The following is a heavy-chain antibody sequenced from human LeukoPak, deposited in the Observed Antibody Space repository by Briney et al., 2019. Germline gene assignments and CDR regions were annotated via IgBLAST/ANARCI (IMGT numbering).Heavy chain of an antibody. V-gene: IGHV3-23*01. CDR2: ISGSGGST. D-gene: IGHD4-11*01. CDR3: VNTVPRTTVTGDY. Sequence: GGSLRLSCAASGFTFSSYAMSWVRQAPGKGLEWVSAISGSGGSTYYADSVKGRFTISRDNSKNTLYLQMNSLRAEDTAVYYCVNTVPRTTVTGDYWGQGTLVTVSS. J-gene: IGHJ4*02. CDR1: GFTFSSYA.